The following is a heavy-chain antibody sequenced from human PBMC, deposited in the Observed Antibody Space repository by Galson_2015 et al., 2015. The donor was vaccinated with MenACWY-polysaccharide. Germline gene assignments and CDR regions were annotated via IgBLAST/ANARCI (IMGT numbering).Heavy chain of an antibody. CDR1: GDSVSSNSAA. Sequence: CAIFGDSVSSNSAAWNWIRQSPSRGLEWLGRTYDRCKWYNDYEVSVKSLITINPDTSKNQFSLQLNSVTPEDTAVYYCAKAYPSGWQTGATFDYWGQGTLVTVSS. J-gene: IGHJ4*02. D-gene: IGHD6-25*01. V-gene: IGHV6-1*01. CDR3: AKAYPSGWQTGATFDY. CDR2: TYDRCKWYN.